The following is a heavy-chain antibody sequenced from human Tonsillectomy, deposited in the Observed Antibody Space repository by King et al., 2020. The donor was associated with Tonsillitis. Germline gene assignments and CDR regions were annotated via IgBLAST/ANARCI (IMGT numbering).Heavy chain of an antibody. CDR2: IHYSGNT. V-gene: IGHV4-59*01. Sequence: VQLQESGPGLVKTSETLSLTCTVSGGSISNYYWSWIRQPPGMGLEWIGYIHYSGNTNYNPSLKRRVTISVDTSQNQFSLKLRSVTAADTALYYCARVRYSGNDAFDIWGQGTVVTVSS. CDR3: ARVRYSGNDAFDI. D-gene: IGHD3-10*01. CDR1: GGSISNYY. J-gene: IGHJ3*02.